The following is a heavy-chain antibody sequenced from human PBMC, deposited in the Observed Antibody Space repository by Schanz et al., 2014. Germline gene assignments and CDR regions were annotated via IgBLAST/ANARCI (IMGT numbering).Heavy chain of an antibody. CDR3: AKDIAPLAARPGYGMDV. J-gene: IGHJ6*02. Sequence: TASGFTFSSYGMSWVCQAPGKVLEWGSGISSSGSTYYADSVKGRFTISRDNSKNTLYLQMNSLRAEDTAVYDCAKDIAPLAARPGYGMDVWGQGTTVTVSS. CDR1: GFTFSSYG. D-gene: IGHD6-13*01. CDR2: ISSSGST. V-gene: IGHV3-23*01.